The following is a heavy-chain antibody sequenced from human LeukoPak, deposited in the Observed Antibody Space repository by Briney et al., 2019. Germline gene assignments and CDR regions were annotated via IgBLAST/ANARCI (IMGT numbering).Heavy chain of an antibody. CDR2: IYRGGST. V-gene: IGHV3-66*01. Sequence: PGGSLRLSCAASGFIVSSNYMSWVRQAPGKGLEWVSVIYRGGSTYYADSVKGRFTISRDNFKNTLYLQMNSLRAEDTAVYYCARDNGDYDAFDIWGQGTMVTVSS. J-gene: IGHJ3*02. CDR3: ARDNGDYDAFDI. CDR1: GFIVSSNY. D-gene: IGHD4-17*01.